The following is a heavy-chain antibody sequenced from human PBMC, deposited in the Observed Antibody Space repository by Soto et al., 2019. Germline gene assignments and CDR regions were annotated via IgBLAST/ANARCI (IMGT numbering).Heavy chain of an antibody. CDR2: IKSKTDGGTT. J-gene: IGHJ4*02. Sequence: EVQLVESGGGLVKPGGSLRLSCAASGFTFSNAWMSWVRQAPGKGLEWVGRIKSKTDGGTTDYAAPVKGRFTISRDDSKITLYLQINSLKTEDTAGYYCTTYLDYGDYYFDYWCQGTLVTVSS. D-gene: IGHD4-17*01. CDR3: TTYLDYGDYYFDY. V-gene: IGHV3-15*01. CDR1: GFTFSNAW.